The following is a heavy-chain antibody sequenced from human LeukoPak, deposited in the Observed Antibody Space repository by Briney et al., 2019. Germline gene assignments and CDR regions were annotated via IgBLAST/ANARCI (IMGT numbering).Heavy chain of an antibody. Sequence: SQTLSLTCTVSGGSISSGDYYWSWIRQPPGKGLEWIGYIYYSGSTYYNPSLKSRVTISVDTSKNQFSLKLSSVTAADTAVYYCARATDFWSGHTGFDYWGQGTLVTVSS. CDR2: IYYSGST. D-gene: IGHD3-3*01. J-gene: IGHJ4*02. CDR1: GGSISSGDYY. CDR3: ARATDFWSGHTGFDY. V-gene: IGHV4-30-4*08.